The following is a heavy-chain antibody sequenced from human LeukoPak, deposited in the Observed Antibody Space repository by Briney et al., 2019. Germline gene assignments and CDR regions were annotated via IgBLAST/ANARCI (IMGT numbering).Heavy chain of an antibody. Sequence: PGGSLRLSCAASGLIFSNYAMSWVRQAPGKGLEWVSAIGGSGDSTYYADSVKGRFTISRDNSKNTLYVQMNSLGAEDTAVYYCAKAQSSKYYYFGMDVWGQGITVTVSS. CDR1: GLIFSNYA. CDR3: AKAQSSKYYYFGMDV. D-gene: IGHD6-13*01. CDR2: IGGSGDST. J-gene: IGHJ6*02. V-gene: IGHV3-23*01.